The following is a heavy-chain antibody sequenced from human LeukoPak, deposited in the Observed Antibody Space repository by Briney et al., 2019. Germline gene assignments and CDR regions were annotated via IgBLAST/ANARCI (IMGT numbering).Heavy chain of an antibody. CDR2: ISGSGGST. CDR3: ARFPYYYDSSGYYTSFYFDY. CDR1: GFTFSSYA. J-gene: IGHJ4*02. D-gene: IGHD3-22*01. V-gene: IGHV3-23*01. Sequence: GGSLRLSCAASGFTFSSYAMSWVRQAPGKGLEWVSAISGSGGSTYYADSVKGRFTISRDNSKNTLYLQMNSLRAEDTAVYYCARFPYYYDSSGYYTSFYFDYWGQGTLVTVSS.